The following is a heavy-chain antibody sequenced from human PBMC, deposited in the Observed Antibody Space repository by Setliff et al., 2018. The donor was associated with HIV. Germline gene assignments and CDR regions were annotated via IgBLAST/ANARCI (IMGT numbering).Heavy chain of an antibody. CDR1: GFTFSRYE. Sequence: GGSLRLSCAASGFTFSRYEMNWVRQAPGKGLEWVSYISSSGGTIYYADSVKGRFTISRDNAKNSLYLQMNSLRAEDTAVYYCAYYSLGNFYLGYYYYHGMDVWGQGTTVTVSS. CDR2: ISSSGGTI. D-gene: IGHD3-10*01. V-gene: IGHV3-48*03. CDR3: AYYSLGNFYLGYYYYHGMDV. J-gene: IGHJ6*02.